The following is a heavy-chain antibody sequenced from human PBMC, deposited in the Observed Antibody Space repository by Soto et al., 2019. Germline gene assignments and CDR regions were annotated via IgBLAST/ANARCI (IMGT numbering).Heavy chain of an antibody. CDR3: ARDPPVTVAGPPDY. J-gene: IGHJ4*02. D-gene: IGHD6-19*01. CDR1: GFTFSSYS. V-gene: IGHV3-21*01. Sequence: GALRISCAASGFTFSSYSMNWVRPAPGKGLEWVSSISSSSSSYIYYADSVKGRFTISRDNAKNSLYLQMNSLRAEDTAVYYCARDPPVTVAGPPDYWGQGTLVTVSS. CDR2: ISSSSSSYI.